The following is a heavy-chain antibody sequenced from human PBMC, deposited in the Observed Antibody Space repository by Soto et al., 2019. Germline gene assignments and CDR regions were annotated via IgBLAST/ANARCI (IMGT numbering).Heavy chain of an antibody. CDR3: AGSVTAYGSGSYYSN. CDR2: ISYDGSNT. J-gene: IGHJ4*02. D-gene: IGHD3-10*01. CDR1: GFTFSSYG. Sequence: QVQLVESGGGVVQPGRSLRLSCAASGFTFSSYGVHWVRQAPGKGLEWVSVISYDGSNTYYADSVKGRFTISRDNSKNTLYLQTNSLRAEDTAVYYCAGSVTAYGSGSYYSNWGQGTLVTVSS. V-gene: IGHV3-30*03.